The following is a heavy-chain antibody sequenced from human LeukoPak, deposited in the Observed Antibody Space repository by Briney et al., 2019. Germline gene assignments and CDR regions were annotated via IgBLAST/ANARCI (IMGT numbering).Heavy chain of an antibody. J-gene: IGHJ5*02. Sequence: SETLSLTCIVSGGSISSSSYYWGWIRQPPGKGLEWIGSIYYSGSTYYNPSLKSRVTISVDTSKNQFSLKLSSVTAADTAVYYCARVGSKAYNWFDPWGQGTLVTVSS. D-gene: IGHD3-10*01. CDR3: ARVGSKAYNWFDP. CDR2: IYYSGST. V-gene: IGHV4-39*07. CDR1: GGSISSSSYY.